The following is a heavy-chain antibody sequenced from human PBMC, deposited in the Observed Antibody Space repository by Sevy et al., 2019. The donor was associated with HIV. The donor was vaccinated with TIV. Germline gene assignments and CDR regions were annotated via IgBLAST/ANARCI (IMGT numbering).Heavy chain of an antibody. J-gene: IGHJ4*02. V-gene: IGHV3-30-3*01. CDR1: GFTFSSYA. Sequence: GGSLRLSCAASGFTFSSYAMHWVRHAPGKGLEWVAVISYDGSNKYYADSVKGRFTISRDNSKNTLYLQMNSLRAEDTAVYYCARAMITFPGAPNDYWGQGTLVTVSS. CDR3: ARAMITFPGAPNDY. CDR2: ISYDGSNK. D-gene: IGHD3-16*01.